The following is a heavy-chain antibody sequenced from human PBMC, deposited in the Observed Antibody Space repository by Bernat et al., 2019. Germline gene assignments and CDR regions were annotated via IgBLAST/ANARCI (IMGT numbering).Heavy chain of an antibody. D-gene: IGHD6-19*01. CDR3: ARGYSSGWYLYYYMDV. J-gene: IGHJ6*03. Sequence: QVTLKESGPVLVKPTETLTLTCTVSGFSRSNARMGVSWIRQPPGKALEWLAHIFSNDEKSYSTSLKSRLTISKDPSKSQVVLTMTNMDPVDTATSSCARGYSSGWYLYYYMDVWGKGTTVTVSS. V-gene: IGHV2-26*01. CDR1: GFSRSNARMG. CDR2: IFSNDEK.